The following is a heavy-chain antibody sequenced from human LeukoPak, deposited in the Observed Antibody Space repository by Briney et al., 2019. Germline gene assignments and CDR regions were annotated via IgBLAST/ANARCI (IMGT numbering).Heavy chain of an antibody. J-gene: IGHJ4*02. Sequence: GSLRLSCIASGFSFSGHWMHWARQLPGKGLVWVSRISTTGSTTSYADSVKGRFTVSRDNAKNTLYLQVNNLRAEDTAVYYCARGPNSNWSGLDFWGQGTLLTVSS. CDR2: ISTTGSTT. CDR1: GFSFSGHW. D-gene: IGHD6-6*01. V-gene: IGHV3-74*01. CDR3: ARGPNSNWSGLDF.